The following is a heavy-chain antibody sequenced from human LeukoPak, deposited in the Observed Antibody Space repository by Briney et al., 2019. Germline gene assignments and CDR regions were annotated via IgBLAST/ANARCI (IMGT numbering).Heavy chain of an antibody. CDR3: ARGAWATRLGS. Sequence: PSETLSLICAVYGESLNSYYWSWIRQPPGKGLEWIGEIYESGSTEYNPSLKSRVTISMVPSKQQFSLSLTSVTAADTAVYYCARGAWATRLGSWGLGTPVIVSS. J-gene: IGHJ4*02. D-gene: IGHD2-15*01. V-gene: IGHV4-34*01. CDR2: IYESGST. CDR1: GESLNSYY.